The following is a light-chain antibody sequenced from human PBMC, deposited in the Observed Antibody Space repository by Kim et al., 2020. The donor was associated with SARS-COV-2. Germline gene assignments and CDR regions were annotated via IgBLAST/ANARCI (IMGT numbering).Light chain of an antibody. CDR3: QQRSS. CDR2: DTS. V-gene: IGKV3-11*01. CDR1: QSVSTY. Sequence: ATLSLPPGERATRSCRASQSVSTYLAWYQQKPGQAPRLLIYDTSKRALGIPARFSGSGSGTDFTLIIGRLEPEDSAVYFCQQRSSFGQGTRLEIK. J-gene: IGKJ5*01.